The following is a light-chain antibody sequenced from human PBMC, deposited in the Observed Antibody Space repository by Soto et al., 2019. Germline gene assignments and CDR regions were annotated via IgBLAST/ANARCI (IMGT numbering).Light chain of an antibody. J-gene: IGLJ2*01. CDR3: QTWDTGIVV. CDR1: SGHSSNA. Sequence: QSVLPQSPSASASLGASVKLTCTLSSGHSSNAIAWHQQQPEKGPRYLMKLNSDGSHSKVDGIPDRFSGSSSGAEGYLTISSLQSEDEADYYCQTWDTGIVVFGGGTKLTVL. CDR2: LNSDGSH. V-gene: IGLV4-69*01.